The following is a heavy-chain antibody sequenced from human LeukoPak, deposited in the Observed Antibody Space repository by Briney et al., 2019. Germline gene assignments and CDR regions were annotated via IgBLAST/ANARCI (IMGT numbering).Heavy chain of an antibody. J-gene: IGHJ4*02. D-gene: IGHD5-24*01. Sequence: GASVKVSCKTSGYTFTTYGISWVRQAPGQGLEWMGWINPNSGGTNYAQKFQGRVTMTRDTSISTAYMDLSKLRSDDTAVYYCARDPVEIATTEFDYWGQGTLVTVPS. CDR2: INPNSGGT. V-gene: IGHV1-2*02. CDR1: GYTFTTYG. CDR3: ARDPVEIATTEFDY.